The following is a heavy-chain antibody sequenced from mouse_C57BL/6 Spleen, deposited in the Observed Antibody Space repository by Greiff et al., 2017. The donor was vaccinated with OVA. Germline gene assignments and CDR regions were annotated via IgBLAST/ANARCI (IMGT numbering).Heavy chain of an antibody. CDR2: IYPGDGDT. D-gene: IGHD2-1*01. V-gene: IGHV1-82*01. J-gene: IGHJ4*01. CDR1: GYAFSSSW. CDR3: ARRAPLLSGAMDY. Sequence: VKLVESGPELVKPGASVKISCKASGYAFSSSWMNWVKQRPGKGLEWIGRIYPGDGDTNYNGKFKGKATLTADKSSSTAYMQLSSLTSEDSAVYFCARRAPLLSGAMDYWGQGTSVTVSS.